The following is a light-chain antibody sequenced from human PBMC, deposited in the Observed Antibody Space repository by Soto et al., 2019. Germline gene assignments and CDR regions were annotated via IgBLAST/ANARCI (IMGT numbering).Light chain of an antibody. CDR1: QDISAS. J-gene: IGKJ2*01. Sequence: DIQMTQSPSSLSASVGDRVTVTCQASQDISASLNWYQQKPGKAPKLLIYDASHLETGVPSRFSGSGSGTDFTFTISSLKPEDVATYYCQQYDNLPRTFGQGTKLEIK. V-gene: IGKV1-33*01. CDR2: DAS. CDR3: QQYDNLPRT.